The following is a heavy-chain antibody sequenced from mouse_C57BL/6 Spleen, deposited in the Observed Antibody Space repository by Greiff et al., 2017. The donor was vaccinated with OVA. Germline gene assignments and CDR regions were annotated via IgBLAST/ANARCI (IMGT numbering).Heavy chain of an antibody. CDR2: IYPGGGYT. CDR3: ARGEDYYYGRALYFDY. CDR1: GYTFTNYW. Sequence: VKLMESGAELVRPGTSVKMSCKASGYTFTNYWIGWAKQRPGHGLEWIGDIYPGGGYTNYNEKFKGKATLTADKSSSTAYMQFSSLTSEDSAIYYCARGEDYYYGRALYFDYWGQGTTLTVSS. D-gene: IGHD1-1*01. V-gene: IGHV1-63*01. J-gene: IGHJ2*01.